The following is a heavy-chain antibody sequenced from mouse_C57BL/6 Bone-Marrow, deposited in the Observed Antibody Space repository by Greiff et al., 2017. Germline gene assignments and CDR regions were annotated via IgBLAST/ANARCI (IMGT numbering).Heavy chain of an antibody. D-gene: IGHD1-1*01. J-gene: IGHJ2*01. CDR3: ARRGYYGSSLYYFDY. V-gene: IGHV1-81*01. Sequence: VQLQQSGAELARPGASVKLSCKASGYTFTSYGISWVKQRTGQGLEWIGEIYPRSGNTYYNEKFKGKATLTADKSSSTAYMELRSLTSEDSAVYFCARRGYYGSSLYYFDYWGQGTTLTVSS. CDR2: IYPRSGNT. CDR1: GYTFTSYG.